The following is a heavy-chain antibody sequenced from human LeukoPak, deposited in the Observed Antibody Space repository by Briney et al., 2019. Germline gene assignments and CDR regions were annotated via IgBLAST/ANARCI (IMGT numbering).Heavy chain of an antibody. J-gene: IGHJ4*02. Sequence: KASETLSLTCTVSGVSISSYYWSWLRQPPGKGLEWIGYIYYSGSTNYNPSLKSRVTISVDTSKNQFSLKLSSVTAADTAVYYCARGLAFDYWGQGTLVTVSS. V-gene: IGHV4-59*01. CDR2: IYYSGST. CDR1: GVSISSYY. CDR3: ARGLAFDY.